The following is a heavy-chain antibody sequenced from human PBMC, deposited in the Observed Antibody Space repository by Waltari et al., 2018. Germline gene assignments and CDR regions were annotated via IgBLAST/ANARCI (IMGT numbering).Heavy chain of an antibody. CDR2: YVPEDGEK. CDR3: ATDHYRQSGYDS. V-gene: IGHV1-24*01. J-gene: IGHJ5*02. Sequence: QVQLVQSGAEVKKPGASVKVSCKVSGYTLTESPMHWVRQAPGKGLEWMGGYVPEDGEKIYAQSFPGRVAMTEDSSTDTAYMELTSLTSEDTAVYYCATDHYRQSGYDSWGQGTLVTVSS. CDR1: GYTLTESP. D-gene: IGHD5-12*01.